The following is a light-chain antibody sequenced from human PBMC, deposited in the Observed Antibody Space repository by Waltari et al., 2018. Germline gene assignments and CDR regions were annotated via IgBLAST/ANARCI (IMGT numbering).Light chain of an antibody. Sequence: SYELTQPPSVSVSPGQTASITCSGDELGDKYACWYQQKPGQSPVLVIYQDTKRPSGIPERFSGSSAGNTATLTIRGTQAMDEADSYCQAWDRGTWVFGGGTKLTVL. J-gene: IGLJ3*02. V-gene: IGLV3-1*01. CDR1: ELGDKY. CDR3: QAWDRGTWV. CDR2: QDT.